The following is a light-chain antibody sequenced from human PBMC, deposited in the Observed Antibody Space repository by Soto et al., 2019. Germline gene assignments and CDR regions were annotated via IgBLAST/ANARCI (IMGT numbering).Light chain of an antibody. CDR1: QTISSW. J-gene: IGKJ1*01. V-gene: IGKV1-5*03. CDR2: KAS. Sequence: DIQMTQSPSTLSGSVGDRVTITCRASQTISSWLAWYQQKPGKAPKLLIYKASTLKSGVPSRFSGSGSGTEFTLTISSLHPDDFATYSCQHDNSYSEAFGQGTKVELK. CDR3: QHDNSYSEA.